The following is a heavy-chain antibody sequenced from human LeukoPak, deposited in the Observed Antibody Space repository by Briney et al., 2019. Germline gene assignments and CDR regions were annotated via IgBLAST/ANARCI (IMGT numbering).Heavy chain of an antibody. CDR2: ISNSGSTM. CDR1: GFPFSDYY. CDR3: ARDALGSYDY. V-gene: IGHV3-11*01. Sequence: GGSLRLSCAASGFPFSDYYMFWIRQAPGKGLEWISYISNSGSTMYYADSVKGRFTISRDNSKNTLYLQINNLRAEDTAVYYCARDALGSYDYWGQGSLVTVSS. D-gene: IGHD3-10*01. J-gene: IGHJ4*02.